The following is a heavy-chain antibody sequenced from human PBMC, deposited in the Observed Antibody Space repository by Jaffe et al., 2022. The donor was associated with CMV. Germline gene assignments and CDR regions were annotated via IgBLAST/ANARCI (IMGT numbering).Heavy chain of an antibody. CDR1: GFTVSSNY. V-gene: IGHV3-66*01. D-gene: IGHD2-21*02. Sequence: EVQLVESGGGLVQPGGSLRLSCAASGFTVSSNYMSWVRQAPGKGLEWVSVIYSGGSTYYADSVKGRFTISRDNSKNTLYLQMNSLRAEDTAVYYCAREKGGNSWDSDYFDYWGQGTLVTVSS. CDR3: AREKGGNSWDSDYFDY. J-gene: IGHJ4*02. CDR2: IYSGGST.